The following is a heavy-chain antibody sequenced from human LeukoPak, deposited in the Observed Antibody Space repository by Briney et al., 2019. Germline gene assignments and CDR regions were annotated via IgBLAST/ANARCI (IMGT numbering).Heavy chain of an antibody. CDR1: GLTFSSYA. CDR3: AKWGYDSSGYYYKKTYYFDY. Sequence: GGSLRLSCAASGLTFSSYAMSWVRQAPGKGLEWVSAISGSGGSTYYADSVKGRFTISRDNSKNTLYLQMNSLRAEDTAVYYCAKWGYDSSGYYYKKTYYFDYWGQGTLVTVSS. J-gene: IGHJ4*02. CDR2: ISGSGGST. V-gene: IGHV3-23*01. D-gene: IGHD3-22*01.